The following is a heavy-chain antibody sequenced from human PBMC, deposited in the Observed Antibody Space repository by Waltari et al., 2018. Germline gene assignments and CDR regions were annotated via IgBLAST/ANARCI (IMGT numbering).Heavy chain of an antibody. V-gene: IGHV1-8*01. CDR2: MNPNSGNT. D-gene: IGHD5-12*01. CDR3: ARAPTATIMYGY. Sequence: QVQLVQSGAEVKKHGASVKVSCTASGYTLPSYATNWVGPATGQGLEWMGWMNPNSGNTGYAQKFQGRVTMTRNTSISTAYMELSSLRSEDTAVYYCARAPTATIMYGYWGQGTLVTVSS. J-gene: IGHJ4*02. CDR1: GYTLPSYA.